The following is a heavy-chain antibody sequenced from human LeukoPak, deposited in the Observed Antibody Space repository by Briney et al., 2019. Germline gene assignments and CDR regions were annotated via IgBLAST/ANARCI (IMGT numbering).Heavy chain of an antibody. CDR2: VYYSGST. V-gene: IGHV4-59*08. CDR1: GASISSYY. J-gene: IGHJ2*01. CDR3: VRRDSSTYWYFDL. D-gene: IGHD6-13*01. Sequence: PSETPSLTCTVSGASISSYYWSWIRQPPGKGLEWIGYVYYSGSTNYNPSLKSRVTMSVDTSNSQFSLKLNSVTAADTAVYYCVRRDSSTYWYFDLWGRGTLVTVSS.